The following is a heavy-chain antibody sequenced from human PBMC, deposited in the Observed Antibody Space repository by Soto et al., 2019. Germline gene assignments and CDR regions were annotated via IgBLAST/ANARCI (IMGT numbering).Heavy chain of an antibody. CDR3: AKDLGDYYYYGMDV. J-gene: IGHJ6*02. CDR2: ISGSGGST. CDR1: GFTFSSYS. Sequence: GGSLRLSCAASGFTFSSYSMSWVRQAPGKGLEWVSAISGSGGSTYYADSVKGRFTISRDNSKNTLYLQMNSLRAEDTAVYYCAKDLGDYYYYGMDVWGQGTTVTVSS. D-gene: IGHD3-16*01. V-gene: IGHV3-23*01.